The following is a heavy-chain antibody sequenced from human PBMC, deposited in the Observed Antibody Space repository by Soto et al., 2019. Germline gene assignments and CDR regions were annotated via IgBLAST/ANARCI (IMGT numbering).Heavy chain of an antibody. V-gene: IGHV1-69*12. J-gene: IGHJ6*02. D-gene: IGHD1-1*01. CDR3: ARDKGRGQLGGNYYYALDV. CDR2: IIPIFRTP. CDR1: GDTFDTFA. Sequence: QVQLVQSGAEVLKPGSSVKLSCKTSGDTFDTFAISWVRQAPGQGLEWMGGIIPIFRTPDYTLKFQGRVTITADVSTSSAYMEMSSLRSEATAVYYCARDKGRGQLGGNYYYALDVWGQGTTVTVSS.